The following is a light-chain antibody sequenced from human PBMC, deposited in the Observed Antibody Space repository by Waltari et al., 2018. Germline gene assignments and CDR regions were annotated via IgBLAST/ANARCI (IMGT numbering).Light chain of an antibody. CDR1: SKDVGASNF. Sequence: QSALTQPASVSGSPGQSITISCTGTSKDVGASNFASWYQQHPGRAPQLMIYDVTERPSGISYRFSGSKSANTASLTISGLLPEDEAIYYCSSFTDTHTLLFGGGTTVTVL. J-gene: IGLJ2*01. V-gene: IGLV2-14*03. CDR2: DVT. CDR3: SSFTDTHTLL.